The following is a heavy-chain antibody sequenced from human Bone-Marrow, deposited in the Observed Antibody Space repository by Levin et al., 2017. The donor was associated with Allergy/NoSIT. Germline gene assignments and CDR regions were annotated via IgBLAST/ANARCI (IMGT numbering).Heavy chain of an antibody. Sequence: SCTLSGGSISSTSHYWGWIRQPPEKGLEWIGSIFYSGSSYYNPSLKSRVTISVDTSKNQFSLKLSSVTAADTAVYYCARVTGDWNAFDIWGQGTMVTVSS. V-gene: IGHV4-39*01. CDR3: ARVTGDWNAFDI. CDR1: GGSISSTSHY. CDR2: IFYSGSS. D-gene: IGHD2-21*02. J-gene: IGHJ3*02.